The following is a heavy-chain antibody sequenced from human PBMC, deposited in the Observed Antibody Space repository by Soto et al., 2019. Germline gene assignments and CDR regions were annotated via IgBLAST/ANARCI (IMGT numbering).Heavy chain of an antibody. V-gene: IGHV4-59*01. J-gene: IGHJ4*02. CDR1: GGSISSYY. CDR2: IYYSGST. D-gene: IGHD1-26*01. CDR3: ASYLVGATQAVVPPTI. Sequence: PSETLSLTCTVSGGSISSYYWSWIRQPPGKGLEWIGYIYYSGSTNYNPSLKSRVTISVDTSKNQFSLKLSSVTAADTAVYYCASYLVGATQAVVPPTIWGQGTLVTVSS.